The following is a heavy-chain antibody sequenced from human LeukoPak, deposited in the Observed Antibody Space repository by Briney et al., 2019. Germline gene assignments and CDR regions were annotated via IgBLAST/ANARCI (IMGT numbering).Heavy chain of an antibody. V-gene: IGHV1-69*13. CDR2: IIPIFGTA. CDR1: GGTFSSHA. CDR3: ARIDYYYYGMDV. J-gene: IGHJ6*02. Sequence: ASVKVSCKASGGTFSSHAISWVRQAPGQGLEWMGGIIPIFGTANYAQKFQGRVTITADESTSTAYMELSSLRSEDTAVYYCARIDYYYYGMDVWGQGTTVTVSS.